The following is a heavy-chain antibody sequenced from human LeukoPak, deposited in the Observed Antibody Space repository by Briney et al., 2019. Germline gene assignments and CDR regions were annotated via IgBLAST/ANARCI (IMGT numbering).Heavy chain of an antibody. CDR1: GFTFSSYA. D-gene: IGHD3-22*01. Sequence: GGSLRLSCAASGFTFSSYAMSWVRQAPGKGLEWVSAISGSSGSTYYADSVKGRFTISRDNSKNTLYLQMNSLRAEDTAVYYCAKGRYYYDSSGYYAPDYWGQGTLDTVSS. J-gene: IGHJ4*02. CDR3: AKGRYYYDSSGYYAPDY. CDR2: ISGSSGST. V-gene: IGHV3-23*01.